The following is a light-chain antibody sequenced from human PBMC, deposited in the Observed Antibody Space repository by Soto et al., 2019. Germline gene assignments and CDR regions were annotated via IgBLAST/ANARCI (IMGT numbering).Light chain of an antibody. J-gene: IGLJ1*01. CDR1: SSDVGGYNY. Sequence: QSALTQPASVSGSPGQSITISCTGTSSDVGGYNYVSWYQQHPGKAPKLMIYDVSNRPSGVSNRFSGSKSGNTASLTISGLQAEDEADYYCSSYTSSSTLRXVFGTGTKVTVL. CDR2: DVS. CDR3: SSYTSSSTLRXV. V-gene: IGLV2-14*01.